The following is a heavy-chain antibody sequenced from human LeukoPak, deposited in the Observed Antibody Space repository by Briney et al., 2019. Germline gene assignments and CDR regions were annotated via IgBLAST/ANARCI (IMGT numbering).Heavy chain of an antibody. CDR1: GGSFSGYY. J-gene: IGHJ3*02. Sequence: SETLSLTCAVYGGSFSGYYRSWIRQPPGKGLEWTGEINHSGSTNYNPSLKSRVTISVDTSKNQFSLKLSSVTAADTAVYYCARGRDIAATGRGSAFDIWGQGTMVTVSS. V-gene: IGHV4-34*01. D-gene: IGHD6-13*01. CDR2: INHSGST. CDR3: ARGRDIAATGRGSAFDI.